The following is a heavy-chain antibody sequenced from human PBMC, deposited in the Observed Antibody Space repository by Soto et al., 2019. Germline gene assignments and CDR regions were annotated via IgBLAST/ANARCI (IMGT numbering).Heavy chain of an antibody. CDR1: GFTFSSYS. J-gene: IGHJ3*02. D-gene: IGHD3-22*01. CDR3: ARDLYYYDSSGYYLDAFDI. V-gene: IGHV3-21*01. Sequence: PGGSLRLSCAASGFTFSSYSTNWVRQAPGKGLEWVSSISSSSSYIYYADSVKGRFTISRDNAKNSLYLQMNSLRAEDTAVYYCARDLYYYDSSGYYLDAFDIWGQGTMVTVSS. CDR2: ISSSSSYI.